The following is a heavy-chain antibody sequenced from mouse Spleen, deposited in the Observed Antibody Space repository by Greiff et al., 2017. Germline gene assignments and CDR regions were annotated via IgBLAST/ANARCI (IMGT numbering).Heavy chain of an antibody. Sequence: EVKLMESEGGLVQPGSSMKLSCTASGFTFSDYYMAWVRQVPEKGLEWVANINYDGSSTYYLDSLKSRFIISRDNAKNILYLQMSSLKSEDTATYYCARDRDYGSSYHYFDYWGQGTTLTVSS. J-gene: IGHJ2*01. D-gene: IGHD1-1*01. CDR1: GFTFSDYY. CDR3: ARDRDYGSSYHYFDY. V-gene: IGHV5-16*01. CDR2: INYDGSST.